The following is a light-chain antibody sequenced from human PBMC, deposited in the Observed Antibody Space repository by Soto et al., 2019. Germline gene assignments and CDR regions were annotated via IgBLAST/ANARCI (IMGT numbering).Light chain of an antibody. CDR1: QSVSSTY. Sequence: EVVVPQTPYTLSLSPGERTTLYCIASQSVSSTYLGWYQQQPGQPPRLLMSGTSNRATGTPDRFSGSGSGTDFTLTISRLEPEDFAVYYCQQYGIPPIAFGQ. CDR3: QQYGIPPIA. V-gene: IGKV3-20*01. CDR2: GTS. J-gene: IGKJ5*01.